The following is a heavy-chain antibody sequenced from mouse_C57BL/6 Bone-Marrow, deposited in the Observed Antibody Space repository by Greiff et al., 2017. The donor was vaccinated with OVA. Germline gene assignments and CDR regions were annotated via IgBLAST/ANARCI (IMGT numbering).Heavy chain of an antibody. CDR2: IYPGDGDT. J-gene: IGHJ2*01. D-gene: IGHD4-1*01. V-gene: IGHV1-82*01. CDR1: GYAFSSSW. Sequence: VQLQESGPELVKPGASVKISCKASGYAFSSSWMNWVKQRPGKGLEWIGRIYPGDGDTNYNGKFKGKATLTADKSSSTAYMQLSSLTSEDSAVYFCARCPGFDYWGQGTTLTVSS. CDR3: ARCPGFDY.